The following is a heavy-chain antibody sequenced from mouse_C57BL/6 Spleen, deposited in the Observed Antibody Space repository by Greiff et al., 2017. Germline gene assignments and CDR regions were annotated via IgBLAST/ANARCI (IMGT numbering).Heavy chain of an antibody. CDR3: ARPVTTRAMDY. V-gene: IGHV1-82*01. J-gene: IGHJ4*01. Sequence: QVQLQQSGPELVKPGASVKISCKASGYAFSSSWMNWVKQRPGKGLEWIGRIYPGDGDTNYNGKFKGKATLTADKSSSTAYMQLSSLTSEDSAVYFCARPVTTRAMDYWGQGTSVTVSS. CDR1: GYAFSSSW. CDR2: IYPGDGDT. D-gene: IGHD2-1*01.